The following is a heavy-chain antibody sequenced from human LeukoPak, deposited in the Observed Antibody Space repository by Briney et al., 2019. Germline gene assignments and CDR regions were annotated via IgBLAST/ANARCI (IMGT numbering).Heavy chain of an antibody. CDR3: AKGHYGNTPQ. J-gene: IGHJ4*02. CDR1: GFNVKDNY. Sequence: GSLRLFCSASGFNVKDNYMNWVRPGPGKGLEWVSVIYDDGTTYYADSVRGRFTISTDNSKNTLYVQMNSLRAEDTAVYYCAKGHYGNTPQWGQGSLVTVSS. D-gene: IGHD1/OR15-1a*01. CDR2: IYDDGTT. V-gene: IGHV3-66*01.